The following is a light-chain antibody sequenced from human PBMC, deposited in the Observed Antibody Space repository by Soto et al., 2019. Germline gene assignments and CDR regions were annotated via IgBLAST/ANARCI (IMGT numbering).Light chain of an antibody. CDR3: CSYAGSNTFV. CDR1: SSDVGSDNL. CDR2: EGN. V-gene: IGLV2-23*01. Sequence: QSVLTQPASVSGSPGQSITISCTGTSSDVGSDNLVSWYQQHPGKAPKLMIYEGNKRPSGVSNRFSGSKSANTASLTISGLQAEDEADYYCCSYAGSNTFVFGTGTKLTVL. J-gene: IGLJ2*01.